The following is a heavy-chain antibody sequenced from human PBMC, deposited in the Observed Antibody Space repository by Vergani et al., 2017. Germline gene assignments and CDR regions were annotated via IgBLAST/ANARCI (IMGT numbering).Heavy chain of an antibody. CDR1: GFTFSSYS. V-gene: IGHV3-48*01. D-gene: IGHD3-3*01. CDR2: ISSSSSTI. J-gene: IGHJ4*02. Sequence: EVQLVESGGGLVQPGGSLRLSCAASGFTFSSYSMNWVRQAPGKGLEWVSYISSSSSTIYYADSVKGRFTISRDNAKNSLYLQMNSLRAEDTAVYYCAKSGIVDYDFWSGYFPFDYWGQGTLVTVSS. CDR3: AKSGIVDYDFWSGYFPFDY.